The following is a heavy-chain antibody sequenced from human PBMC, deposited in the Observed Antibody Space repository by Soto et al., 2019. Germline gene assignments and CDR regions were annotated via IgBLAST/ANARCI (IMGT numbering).Heavy chain of an antibody. D-gene: IGHD3-16*02. CDR2: ISAYNGIT. V-gene: IGHV1-18*01. Sequence: QVQLVQSGAEVKKPGASVKVSCKASGYTFTSYAISWVRQAPGQGLEWMGWISAYNGITNFAQKVQXXLXMXXDTSTSTAYMELRSLRSDDTAVYYCTRVQSRSLDYWGQGTQVTVSS. CDR3: TRVQSRSLDY. J-gene: IGHJ4*02. CDR1: GYTFTSYA.